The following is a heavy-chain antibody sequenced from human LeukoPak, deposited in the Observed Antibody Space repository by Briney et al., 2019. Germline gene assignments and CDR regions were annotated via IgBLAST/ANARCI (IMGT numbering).Heavy chain of an antibody. V-gene: IGHV4-38-2*02. CDR2: IYHSGST. D-gene: IGHD2-2*01. J-gene: IGHJ4*02. CDR3: AGAYQLPLHFDY. CDR1: GYSISSGYY. Sequence: SETLSLTCTVSGYSISSGYYWGWIRQPPGKGLEWIGSIYHSGSTCYDPSLKSRVTISVDTSKNQFSLKLSSVTAADTAVYYCAGAYQLPLHFDYWGQGTLVTVSS.